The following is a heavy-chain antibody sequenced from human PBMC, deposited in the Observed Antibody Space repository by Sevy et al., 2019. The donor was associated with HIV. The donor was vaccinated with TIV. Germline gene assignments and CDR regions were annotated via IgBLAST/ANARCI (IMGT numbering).Heavy chain of an antibody. V-gene: IGHV1-2*06. J-gene: IGHJ4*02. CDR1: GYTFTGYY. CDR2: INPNSGGT. D-gene: IGHD3-3*01. Sequence: AAVKVSCKASGYTFTGYYMHWVRQAPGQGLEWMGRINPNSGGTNYAQKFQGRVTMTRDTSISTAYMELSRLRSDDTAVYYCARSDFWSGYYPIYYFDYWGPGTLVTVSS. CDR3: ARSDFWSGYYPIYYFDY.